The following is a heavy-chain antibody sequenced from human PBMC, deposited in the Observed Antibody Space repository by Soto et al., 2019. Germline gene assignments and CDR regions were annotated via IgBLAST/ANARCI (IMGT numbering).Heavy chain of an antibody. J-gene: IGHJ4*02. V-gene: IGHV3-7*01. CDR3: AREDTYGLYVDY. CDR1: GFTFSSHW. D-gene: IGHD5-18*01. Sequence: VGSLRLSCAASGFTFSSHWMTWVRQAPGKGLEWVANIKQDGSERYYVDSVKGRFSISRDNAESSLFLQMTGLRAEDTAVYYCAREDTYGLYVDYWGQGTLVTVSS. CDR2: IKQDGSER.